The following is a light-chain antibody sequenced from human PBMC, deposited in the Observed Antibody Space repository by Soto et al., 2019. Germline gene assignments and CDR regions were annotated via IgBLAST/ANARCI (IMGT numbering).Light chain of an antibody. J-gene: IGLJ1*01. V-gene: IGLV2-14*01. CDR1: SSDVGGYNY. Sequence: QSALTQPPSASGSPGQSVTISCTGTSSDVGGYNYVSWYQQHPGKAPKLMIYEVSNRPSGVSNRFSGSKSGNTASLTISGLQAEDEADYYCSSYTSSSGYVFGTGTKLTVL. CDR2: EVS. CDR3: SSYTSSSGYV.